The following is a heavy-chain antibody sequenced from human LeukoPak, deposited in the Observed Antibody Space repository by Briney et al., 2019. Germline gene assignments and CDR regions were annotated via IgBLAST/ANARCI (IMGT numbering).Heavy chain of an antibody. D-gene: IGHD5-12*01. V-gene: IGHV4-59*01. CDR1: GGSISSYY. CDR2: IYYSGST. CDR3: ARSFRGYSGYDAFDI. J-gene: IGHJ3*02. Sequence: SETLSLTCTVSGGSISSYYWSWIRQPPGKGLEWIGYIYYSGSTNYNPSLKSRVTISVDTSKNQFSLKLSSVTVADTAVYYCARSFRGYSGYDAFDIWGQGTMVTVSS.